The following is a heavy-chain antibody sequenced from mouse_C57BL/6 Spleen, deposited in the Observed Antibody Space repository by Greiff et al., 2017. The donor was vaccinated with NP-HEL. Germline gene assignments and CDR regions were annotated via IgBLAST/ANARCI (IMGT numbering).Heavy chain of an antibody. V-gene: IGHV1-4*01. Sequence: VQLQQSGAELARPGASVKMSCKASGYTFTSYTMHWVKQRPGQGLEWIGYINPSSGYTKYNQKFKDKATLTADKSSSTAYMQLSSLTSEDSAVYYCARSGYDGAWFAYWGQGTLVTVSA. CDR3: ARSGYDGAWFAY. CDR2: INPSSGYT. J-gene: IGHJ3*01. D-gene: IGHD2-2*01. CDR1: GYTFTSYT.